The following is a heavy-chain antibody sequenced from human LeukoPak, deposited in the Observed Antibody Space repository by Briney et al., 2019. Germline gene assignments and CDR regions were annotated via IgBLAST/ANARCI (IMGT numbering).Heavy chain of an antibody. CDR3: ARVTLYFDFSTGNHYYFDS. D-gene: IGHD3-3*01. V-gene: IGHV4-59*08. Sequence: SETLSLTCTVSGGSISSYYWSWIRQPPGKGLEWIGYIYYSGTTTYNPSLKSRVTISIDTSKNQFSLQLTSVTAADTAVYYCARVTLYFDFSTGNHYYFDSWGQGTLVIVSS. CDR1: GGSISSYY. CDR2: IYYSGTT. J-gene: IGHJ4*02.